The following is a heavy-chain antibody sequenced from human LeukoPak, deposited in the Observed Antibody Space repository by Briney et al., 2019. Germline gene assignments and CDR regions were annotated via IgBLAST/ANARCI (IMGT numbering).Heavy chain of an antibody. CDR1: GYTFTSYG. CDR2: ISAYNGNT. Sequence: ASVTVSCKASGYTFTSYGISWVRQAPGQGLEWMGWISAYNGNTNYAQKLQGRVTMTTDTSTSTAYMELRSLRSDDTAVYYCARDLGSSPAKDQNGYWGQGTLVTVST. V-gene: IGHV1-18*01. J-gene: IGHJ4*02. D-gene: IGHD6-6*01. CDR3: ARDLGSSPAKDQNGY.